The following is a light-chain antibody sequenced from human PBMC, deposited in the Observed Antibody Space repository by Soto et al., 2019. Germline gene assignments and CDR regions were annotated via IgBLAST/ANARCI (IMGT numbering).Light chain of an antibody. CDR2: DVS. CDR1: SSDVGGYNY. V-gene: IGLV2-14*01. CDR3: SSYTSSSTHNYV. Sequence: QSALTQPASVSGSPGQSITISCTGTSSDVGGYNYVSWYQQHPGKAPKLMIYDVSNRPSGVSNRFSGSKSGNTASLTISGLQAEDEADNYSSSYTSSSTHNYVFGAGTKVPV. J-gene: IGLJ1*01.